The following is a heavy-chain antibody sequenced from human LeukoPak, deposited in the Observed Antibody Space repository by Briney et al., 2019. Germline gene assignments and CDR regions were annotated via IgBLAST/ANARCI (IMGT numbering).Heavy chain of an antibody. J-gene: IGHJ6*04. CDR2: IIPIFGTA. CDR3: AREYPGTGSIGGPYYYGMDV. D-gene: IGHD3/OR15-3a*01. V-gene: IGHV1-69*06. CDR1: GGTFSSYA. Sequence: GASVTVSCKASGGTFSSYAISWVRQAPGQGLEWMGGIIPIFGTANYAQMFQGRVTITADKSTSTAYMELSSLRSEDTAVYYCAREYPGTGSIGGPYYYGMDVWGKGTTVTVSS.